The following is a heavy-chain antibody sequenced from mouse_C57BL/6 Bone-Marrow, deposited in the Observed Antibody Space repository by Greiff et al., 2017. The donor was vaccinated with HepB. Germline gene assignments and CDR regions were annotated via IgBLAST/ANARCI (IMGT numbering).Heavy chain of an antibody. CDR3: ARSWYGYPYAMDY. CDR2: IDPSDSET. D-gene: IGHD2-2*01. J-gene: IGHJ4*01. CDR1: GYTFTSYW. Sequence: QVQLQQPGAELVRPGSSVKLSCKASGYTFTSYWMHWVKQRPLQGLEWIGNIDPSDSETHYNQKFKDKATLTVDKSSSTAYMQLSSLTSEDSAVYYCARSWYGYPYAMDYWGQGTSVTVSS. V-gene: IGHV1-52*01.